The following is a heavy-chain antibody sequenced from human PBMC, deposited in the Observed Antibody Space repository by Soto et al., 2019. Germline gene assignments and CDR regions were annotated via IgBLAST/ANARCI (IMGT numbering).Heavy chain of an antibody. V-gene: IGHV4-34*01. Sequence: PSETLSLTCAVYGGSFSGYYWSWIRQPPGKGLEWIGEINHSGSTNYNPSLKSRVTISVDTSKNQFSLKLSSVTAADTAVYHCARGCLVAAARRYNWFDPWGQGTLVTVSS. CDR3: ARGCLVAAARRYNWFDP. D-gene: IGHD6-13*01. J-gene: IGHJ5*02. CDR2: INHSGST. CDR1: GGSFSGYY.